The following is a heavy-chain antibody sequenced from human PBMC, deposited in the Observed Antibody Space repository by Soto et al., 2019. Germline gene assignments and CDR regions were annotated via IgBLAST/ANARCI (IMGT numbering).Heavy chain of an antibody. Sequence: GGSLRLSCAASGFTFSSYAMHWVRQAPGKGLEWVAVISYDGSNKYYADSVKGRFTISRDNSKNTLYLQMNSLRAEDTAVYYCARRESPWGQGTLVTVSS. V-gene: IGHV3-30-3*01. D-gene: IGHD3-10*01. J-gene: IGHJ5*02. CDR2: ISYDGSNK. CDR3: ARRESP. CDR1: GFTFSSYA.